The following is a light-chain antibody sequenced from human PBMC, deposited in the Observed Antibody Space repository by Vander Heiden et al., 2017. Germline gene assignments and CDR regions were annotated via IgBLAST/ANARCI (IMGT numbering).Light chain of an antibody. J-gene: IGLJ1*01. CDR1: NIGSKN. Sequence: ILCRGNNIGSKNVHWYQQKPGQAPVAVIYRDNNRPSGITERFSGSNSGNTATLTISRAQDGDEADYYCQVWDSSTDVFGTGTKVTVL. CDR3: QVWDSSTDV. V-gene: IGLV3-9*01. CDR2: RDN.